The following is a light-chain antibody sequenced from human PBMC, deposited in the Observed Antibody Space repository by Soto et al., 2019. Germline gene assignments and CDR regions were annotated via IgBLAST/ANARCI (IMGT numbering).Light chain of an antibody. V-gene: IGLV1-44*01. CDR1: SSNIGSNT. CDR3: AAWDDSLNVVV. CDR2: SNN. J-gene: IGLJ2*01. Sequence: QSVLTQPPSASGTPGQRVTISCSGGSSNIGSNTVNWYQQLPGTAPNLLIYSNNQRPSGVPDRFSGSKSGTSASLAISGLQSEDEADYYCAAWDDSLNVVVFGGGTKLTVL.